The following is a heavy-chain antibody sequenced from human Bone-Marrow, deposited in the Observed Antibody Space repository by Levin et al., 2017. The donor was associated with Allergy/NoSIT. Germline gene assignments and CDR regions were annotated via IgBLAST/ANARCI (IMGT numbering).Heavy chain of an antibody. Sequence: SCAASGFTFKTYEMNWVRQAPGKGLEWVSYISNSGGNQYYADSVKGRFTVSRDNAKNSLYLEMNRLRVEDTAIYYCTRDVPSAHWGQGTLVTVSS. CDR1: GFTFKTYE. J-gene: IGHJ4*02. CDR3: TRDVPSAH. D-gene: IGHD2-21*02. V-gene: IGHV3-48*03. CDR2: ISNSGGNQ.